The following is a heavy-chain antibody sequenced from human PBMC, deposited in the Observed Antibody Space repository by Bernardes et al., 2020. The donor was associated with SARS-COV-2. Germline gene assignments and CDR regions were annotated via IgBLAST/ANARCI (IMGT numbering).Heavy chain of an antibody. D-gene: IGHD3-9*01. CDR3: ATDQRYYDILTGRTYYYGMDV. Sequence: ASVKVSCKVSGYTLTALSMHWVRQAPGKGLEWMGGFDPEDGETIYAQKFQGRVTMTEDTSTDTAYMELSSLRSEDTAVYYCATDQRYYDILTGRTYYYGMDVWGQGTTGTVSS. CDR1: GYTLTALS. CDR2: FDPEDGET. J-gene: IGHJ6*02. V-gene: IGHV1-24*01.